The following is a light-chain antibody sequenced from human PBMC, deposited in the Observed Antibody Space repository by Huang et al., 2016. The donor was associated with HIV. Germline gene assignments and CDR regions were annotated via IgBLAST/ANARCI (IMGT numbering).Light chain of an antibody. CDR3: QQGYSTPGT. Sequence: IQMTQSPSSLSASVGDSVTITCRASQSISSYLNWYQQKPGKAPKLLISVISTLQSGVPSRFSGSGSGTNFILTISSLQPEDFATYYCQQGYSTPGTFGQGTKVEIK. CDR1: QSISSY. CDR2: VIS. V-gene: IGKV1-39*01. J-gene: IGKJ1*01.